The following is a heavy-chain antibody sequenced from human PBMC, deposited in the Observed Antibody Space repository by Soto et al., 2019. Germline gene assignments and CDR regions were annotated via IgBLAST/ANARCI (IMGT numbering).Heavy chain of an antibody. CDR1: GYTFTSYD. V-gene: IGHV1-8*01. CDR3: ARDYGGSSGWFDP. Sequence: QVQLVQSGAEVKRPGASVKVSCKASGYTFTSYDLNWVRQATGQGLEWIGWMSPNSGNTGYSQKFQGRVTLTRNPAMSTAYMELSSLTSEDTAVYYCARDYGGSSGWFDPWGQGTLVTVSS. J-gene: IGHJ5*02. D-gene: IGHD4-17*01. CDR2: MSPNSGNT.